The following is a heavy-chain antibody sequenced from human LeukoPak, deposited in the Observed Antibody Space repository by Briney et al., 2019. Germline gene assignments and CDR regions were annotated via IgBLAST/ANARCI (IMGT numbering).Heavy chain of an antibody. Sequence: GGSLRLSCAASGFTFDDYAMHWVRQDPGKGLEWVSGISWNSGSIGYADSVKGRFTISRDNSKNTLYLQMNSLRAEDTAVYYCAKSGLNRFDYWGQGTLVTVSS. V-gene: IGHV3-9*01. CDR1: GFTFDDYA. CDR2: ISWNSGSI. CDR3: AKSGLNRFDY. J-gene: IGHJ4*02. D-gene: IGHD2-15*01.